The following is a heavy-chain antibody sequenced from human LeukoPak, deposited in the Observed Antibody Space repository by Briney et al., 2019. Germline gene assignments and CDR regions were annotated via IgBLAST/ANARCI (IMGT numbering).Heavy chain of an antibody. V-gene: IGHV3-7*01. D-gene: IGHD5-18*01. CDR1: GFTFSSYW. CDR3: ARDTAGMDV. CDR2: IKQDGSEK. Sequence: GSLRLSCAASGFTFSSYWMSWVRQAPGKGLEWVANIKQDGSEKYYVDSVKGRFTISRDNAKNSLYLQTNSLRAEDTAVFHCARDTAGMDVWGQGTTVTVSS. J-gene: IGHJ6*02.